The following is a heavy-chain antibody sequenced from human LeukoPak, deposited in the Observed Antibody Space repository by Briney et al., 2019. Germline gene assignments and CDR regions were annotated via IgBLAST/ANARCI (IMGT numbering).Heavy chain of an antibody. CDR2: ISSSSRSYI. D-gene: IGHD3-9*01. CDR1: GFTFSSYS. Sequence: GGSLRLSCAASGFTFSSYSMNWVRQAPGKGLEWVSSISSSSRSYIYYADSVKGRFTISRDNSKNTLYLQMNSLRAEDTAVYYCAKVTYDILTGYLFHYYMDVWGKGTTVTISS. J-gene: IGHJ6*03. CDR3: AKVTYDILTGYLFHYYMDV. V-gene: IGHV3-21*04.